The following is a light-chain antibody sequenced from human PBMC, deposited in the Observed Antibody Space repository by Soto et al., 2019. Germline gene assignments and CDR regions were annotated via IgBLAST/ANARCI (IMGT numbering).Light chain of an antibody. V-gene: IGLV2-14*03. Sequence: QSALAQPASVSGSPGQSITISCAGTSSDIGHYDYVSWYQQHPGKAPKLMIYHVTYRPSGVSNRYSGSKSGNSASLTISGLQADDEADYYCCSLTTSHTYVFGSGTKVTVL. CDR3: CSLTTSHTYV. J-gene: IGLJ1*01. CDR1: SSDIGHYDY. CDR2: HVT.